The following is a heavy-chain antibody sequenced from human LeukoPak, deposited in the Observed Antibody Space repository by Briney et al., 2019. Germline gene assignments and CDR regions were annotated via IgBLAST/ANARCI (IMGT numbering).Heavy chain of an antibody. CDR2: IKQDGSEK. D-gene: IGHD5-18*01. CDR3: ARDTGGGYSCYDC. CDR1: GFTFSSYW. J-gene: IGHJ4*02. V-gene: IGHV3-7*01. Sequence: GGSLRLSCAASGFTFSSYWMTRIRQAPGKGLEWVANIKQDGSEKYYVDSVKGRFTISRDNAKNSLYLQMNSLRAEDTAVYYCARDTGGGYSCYDCWGQGTLITVSS.